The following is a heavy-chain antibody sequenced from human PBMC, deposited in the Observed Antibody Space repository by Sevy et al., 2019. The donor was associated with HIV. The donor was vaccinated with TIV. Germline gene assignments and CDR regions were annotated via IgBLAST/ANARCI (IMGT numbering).Heavy chain of an antibody. CDR1: GFTFSSYA. CDR3: ARDGVGYTAMGPFDY. D-gene: IGHD5-18*01. V-gene: IGHV3-30-3*01. Sequence: GGSLRLSCAASGFTFSSYAMHWVRQAPGKGLEWVAVISYDGSNKYYADSVKGRFTISRDNSKNTRYLQMNSLRAEDTAGYYCARDGVGYTAMGPFDYWGQGTLVTVSS. CDR2: ISYDGSNK. J-gene: IGHJ4*02.